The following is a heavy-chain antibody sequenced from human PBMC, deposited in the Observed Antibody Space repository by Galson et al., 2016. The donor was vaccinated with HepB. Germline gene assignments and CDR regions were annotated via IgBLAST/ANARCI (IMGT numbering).Heavy chain of an antibody. J-gene: IGHJ4*02. Sequence: QSGAEVKKPGASVKVSCKASGYTFTNYGISWVRQAPGQGLEWMGWISAYNGNTNYAQNLQGRVTMTTDTSTSTAYMELRSLRSDDTAVYFCAGGVRRAFYYDSSGYLAYFDYWGQGTLVTVSS. CDR1: GYTFTNYG. CDR3: AGGVRRAFYYDSSGYLAYFDY. CDR2: ISAYNGNT. V-gene: IGHV1-18*01. D-gene: IGHD3-22*01.